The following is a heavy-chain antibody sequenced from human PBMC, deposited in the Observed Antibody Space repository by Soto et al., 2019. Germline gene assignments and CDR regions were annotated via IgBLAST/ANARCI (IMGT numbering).Heavy chain of an antibody. Sequence: GGSLRLSCAASGFTFSSNAMSWVRQAPGKGLEWVSGISASGDKTYYADSVKDRFTISRDNSKDTLYLQMNSLKTEDTAVYYCVRTIQPGTTTYFDYWGQGTLVTVSS. CDR3: VRTIQPGTTTYFDY. D-gene: IGHD1-1*01. CDR2: ISASGDKT. J-gene: IGHJ4*02. CDR1: GFTFSSNA. V-gene: IGHV3-23*01.